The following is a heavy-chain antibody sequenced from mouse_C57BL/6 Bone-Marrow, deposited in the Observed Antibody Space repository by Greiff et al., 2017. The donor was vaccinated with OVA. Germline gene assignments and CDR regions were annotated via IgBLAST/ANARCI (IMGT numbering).Heavy chain of an antibody. Sequence: VQLQQSGAELVRPGTSVKLSCKASGYTFTSYWMHWVKQRPGQGLEWIGVIDPSDSYTNYNQKFKGKATLTVDTSSSTAYMQLSSLTSEDSAVYYCASPFYYGSSLYAMDYWGQGTSVTVSS. J-gene: IGHJ4*01. CDR3: ASPFYYGSSLYAMDY. CDR1: GYTFTSYW. CDR2: IDPSDSYT. D-gene: IGHD1-1*01. V-gene: IGHV1-59*01.